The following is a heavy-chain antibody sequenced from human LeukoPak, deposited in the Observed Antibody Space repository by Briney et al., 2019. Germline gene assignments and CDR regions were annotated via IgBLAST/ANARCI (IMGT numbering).Heavy chain of an antibody. Sequence: GGSLRLSCAASGFTFTTYWMSWVRQVPGKGLEWMANIMQDGSEKYYMDSVKGRFTISRDNAKNSLYLQMNSLRAEDTAVYYCVRDRYDILTGYNDAFDIWGQGTMVTVSS. D-gene: IGHD3-9*01. CDR1: GFTFTTYW. V-gene: IGHV3-7*01. J-gene: IGHJ3*02. CDR3: VRDRYDILTGYNDAFDI. CDR2: IMQDGSEK.